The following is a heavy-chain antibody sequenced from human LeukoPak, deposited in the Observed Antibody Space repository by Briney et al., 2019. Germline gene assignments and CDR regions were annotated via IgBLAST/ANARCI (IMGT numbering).Heavy chain of an antibody. J-gene: IGHJ4*02. CDR1: GYTFTSYY. CDR3: AKDNYSGSYYLLDY. V-gene: IGHV1-46*01. CDR2: INPSGGST. D-gene: IGHD1-26*01. Sequence: ASVKVSCKASGYTFTSYYMHWVRQAPGQGLEWMGIINPSGGSTSYAQKFQGRVTMTRDMSTSTVYMELSSLRAEDTALYYCAKDNYSGSYYLLDYWGQGTLVTVSS.